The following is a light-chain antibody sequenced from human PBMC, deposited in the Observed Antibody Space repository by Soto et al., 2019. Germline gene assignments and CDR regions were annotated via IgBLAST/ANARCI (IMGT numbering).Light chain of an antibody. Sequence: DIQMTQSPSAMSASVGDRVTITCRASQDGRYYLAWFQHKPGKVPKRLIYAASTLQSGVPSRFSGSGSGTEFILTISGLQPEDFATYYCLQHKDYPLTFAGGTKVEIK. V-gene: IGKV1-17*03. CDR2: AAS. J-gene: IGKJ4*01. CDR3: LQHKDYPLT. CDR1: QDGRYY.